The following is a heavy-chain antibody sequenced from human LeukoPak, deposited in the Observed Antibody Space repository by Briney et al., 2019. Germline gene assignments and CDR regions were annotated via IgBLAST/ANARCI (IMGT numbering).Heavy chain of an antibody. CDR2: IYYSGST. CDR3: ARAHYYDSSGRNWFDP. D-gene: IGHD3-22*01. V-gene: IGHV4-59*01. Sequence: SETLSLTCTVSGGSISSYYWGWIRQPPGKGLEWIGYIYYSGSTNYNPSLKSRVTISVDTSKNQFSLKLSSVTAEDTAVYYCARAHYYDSSGRNWFDPWGQGTLVTVSS. J-gene: IGHJ5*02. CDR1: GGSISSYY.